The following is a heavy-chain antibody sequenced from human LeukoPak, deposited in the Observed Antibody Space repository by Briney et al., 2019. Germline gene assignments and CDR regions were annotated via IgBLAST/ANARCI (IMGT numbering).Heavy chain of an antibody. CDR1: GGSFSGYY. CDR3: ARLSGGSLNWFDP. J-gene: IGHJ5*02. D-gene: IGHD2-15*01. Sequence: PSETLSLTCAVYGGSFSGYYGSWIRQPPGKGLEWIGEINHSGSTNYNPSFKSRVTISVDTSKNQLSLKLSSVTAADTAVYYCARLSGGSLNWFDPWGQGTLVTVSS. V-gene: IGHV4-34*01. CDR2: INHSGST.